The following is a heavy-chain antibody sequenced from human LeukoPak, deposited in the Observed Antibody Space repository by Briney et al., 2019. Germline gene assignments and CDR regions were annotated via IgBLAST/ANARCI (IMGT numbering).Heavy chain of an antibody. CDR3: AYTSTMVSGYWFNY. V-gene: IGHV2-5*02. CDR1: GFSLTTTEVA. J-gene: IGHJ4*02. Sequence: SGPTLVKPTQTLTLTCTFSGFSLTTTEVAVGWIRQPPGKALEWLAIIFWDHDERYSASLTSRLTVTKDTSRNQVVLTMTNMDPVDTATYYCAYTSTMVSGYWFNYWGQGILVTVSS. D-gene: IGHD3-22*01. CDR2: IFWDHDE.